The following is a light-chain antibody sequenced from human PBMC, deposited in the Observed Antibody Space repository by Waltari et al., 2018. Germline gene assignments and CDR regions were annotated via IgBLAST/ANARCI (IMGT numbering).Light chain of an antibody. CDR1: QSVGTW. Sequence: DIQMTQSPSTLSASVVDRVTISCRASQSVGTWLAWYQQKPGKAPRLLIYMASSLESGVPSSFSGSGSGTEFTLTISSLQPDDFATYSCQQYSSFSTFGQGTKLDI. CDR3: QQYSSFST. V-gene: IGKV1-5*03. J-gene: IGKJ2*01. CDR2: MAS.